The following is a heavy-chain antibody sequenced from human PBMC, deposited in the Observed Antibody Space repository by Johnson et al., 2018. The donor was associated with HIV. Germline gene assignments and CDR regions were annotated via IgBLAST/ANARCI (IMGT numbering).Heavy chain of an antibody. V-gene: IGHV3-11*04. CDR3: ARGGLLHAFDI. CDR1: GFTLSDYY. D-gene: IGHD2/OR15-2a*01. Sequence: QVQLVESGGGLVKPGGSLRLSCAASGFTLSDYYMSWVCQAPGKGLEWVSYISSRDSTIYYADSVKGRFTISRDNSKNTLYLQMNSLRAEDTAVYYCARGGLLHAFDIWGQGTMVTVSS. J-gene: IGHJ3*02. CDR2: ISSRDSTI.